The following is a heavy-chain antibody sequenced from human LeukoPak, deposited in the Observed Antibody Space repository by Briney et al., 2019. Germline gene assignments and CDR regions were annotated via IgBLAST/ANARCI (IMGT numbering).Heavy chain of an antibody. CDR3: ATKRGYSYGLDY. D-gene: IGHD5-18*01. J-gene: IGHJ4*02. V-gene: IGHV3-53*01. CDR2: IYSGGTT. CDR1: GFTISSNY. Sequence: GGSLRLSCAASGFTISSNYMNWVRQAPGKGREWVSVIYSGGTTYYADSVKGRFSISRDNSKNTLYLQMNSLRADDTAVYYCATKRGYSYGLDYWGQGTLVTVSS.